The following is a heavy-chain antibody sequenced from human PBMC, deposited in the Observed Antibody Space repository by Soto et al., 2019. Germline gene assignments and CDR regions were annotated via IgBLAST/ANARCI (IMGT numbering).Heavy chain of an antibody. CDR3: ARGVGGSGLNWFDP. V-gene: IGHV4-59*12. D-gene: IGHD6-19*01. Sequence: SETLSLTCTFSGSSIIGYYWTWTRQSPERGLEWIGYIHYSGSANYNPSLNSRLTMSVDRSKSQFSMKLASVTAADTAVYYCARGVGGSGLNWFDPWGQGTLVTVSS. J-gene: IGHJ5*02. CDR2: IHYSGSA. CDR1: GSSIIGYY.